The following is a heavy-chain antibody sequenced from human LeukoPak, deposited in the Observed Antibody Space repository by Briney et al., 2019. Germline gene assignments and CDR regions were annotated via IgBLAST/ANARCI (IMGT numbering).Heavy chain of an antibody. J-gene: IGHJ4*02. CDR1: GFTFSSYS. V-gene: IGHV3-21*01. CDR3: ARLLTQNLDY. CDR2: ISSSSSYI. Sequence: GGSLRLSCAASGFTFSSYSMNWVRQAPGKGLEWVSSISSSSSYIYYADLVKGRFTISRDNAKNSLYLQMNSLRAEDTAVYYCARLLTQNLDYWGQGTLVTVSS. D-gene: IGHD1-14*01.